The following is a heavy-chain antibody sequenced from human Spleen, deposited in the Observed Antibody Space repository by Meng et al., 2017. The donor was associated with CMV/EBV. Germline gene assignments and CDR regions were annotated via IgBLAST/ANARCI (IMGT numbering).Heavy chain of an antibody. CDR2: IYYSGST. D-gene: IGHD3-22*01. V-gene: IGHV4-39*07. CDR3: ARTYYYDSSGWA. CDR1: GGSIGSSSYY. Sequence: QLQCQVSGPGLVNPSGPLSLTGTVSGGSIGSSSYYWGWICQPPGKGLERIGSIYYSGSTYYNPSLKSRVTISVDTSKNQFSLKLSSVTAADTAVYYCARTYYYDSSGWAWGQGTLVTVSS. J-gene: IGHJ5*02.